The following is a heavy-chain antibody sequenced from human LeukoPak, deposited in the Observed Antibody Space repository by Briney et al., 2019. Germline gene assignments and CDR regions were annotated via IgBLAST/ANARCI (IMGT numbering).Heavy chain of an antibody. CDR2: INPNSGGT. V-gene: IGHV1-2*02. CDR1: GHTFTGYY. CDR3: AKDQAQMRLSVVTCAFDI. D-gene: IGHD2-15*01. J-gene: IGHJ3*02. Sequence: ASVKVSCKASGHTFTGYYMHWVRQAPGQGLEWMGWINPNSGGTNYAQKFQGRVTMTRDTSISTAYMELSRLRSDDTAVYYCAKDQAQMRLSVVTCAFDIWGQGTMVTVSS.